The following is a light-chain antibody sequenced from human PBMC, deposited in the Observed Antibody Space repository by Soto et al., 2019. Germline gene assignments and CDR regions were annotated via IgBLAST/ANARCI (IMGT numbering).Light chain of an antibody. CDR1: QTIGTW. V-gene: IGKV1-5*01. CDR3: QQYNSRSPEGVT. CDR2: DAA. Sequence: DIQMTQSPSTLSASVGDRVTITCRASQTIGTWLAWYQRKQGKAPKLLIYDAATLQTGVPSRFSGFASGTEFTLTISSLQPDDFATYFCQQYNSRSPEGVTFGGGTKVETK. J-gene: IGKJ4*01.